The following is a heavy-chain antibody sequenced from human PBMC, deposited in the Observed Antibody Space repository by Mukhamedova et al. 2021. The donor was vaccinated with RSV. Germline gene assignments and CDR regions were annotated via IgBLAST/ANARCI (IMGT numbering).Heavy chain of an antibody. D-gene: IGHD3-22*01. V-gene: IGHV4-34*01. Sequence: NTNYNPSLKSRVTISVDTSKNQFSLKLSSVTAADTAVYYCARGFRSLNIVVTKPDFDYWGQGTLVNVSS. CDR3: ARGFRSLNIVVTKPDFDY. J-gene: IGHJ4*02. CDR2: NT.